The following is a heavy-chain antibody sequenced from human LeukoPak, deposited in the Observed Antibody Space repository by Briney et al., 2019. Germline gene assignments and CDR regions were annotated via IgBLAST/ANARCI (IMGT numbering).Heavy chain of an antibody. CDR3: ARRTIYCSSTSCCNGFDY. CDR2: LNYSGST. Sequence: PSATVSLTCTVSGGSISSSSYYWGWIRQPPGKGLEWIGNLNYSGSTYYNPSLKSRVTISVDTSKNQFSLKLSSVTAADTAVYYCARRTIYCSSTSCCNGFDYWGQGTLVTVSS. V-gene: IGHV4-39*01. J-gene: IGHJ4*02. CDR1: GGSISSSSYY. D-gene: IGHD2-2*01.